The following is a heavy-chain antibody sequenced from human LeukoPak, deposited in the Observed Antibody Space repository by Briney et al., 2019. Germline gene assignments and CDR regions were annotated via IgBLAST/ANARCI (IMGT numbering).Heavy chain of an antibody. V-gene: IGHV1-46*01. CDR2: INPSGGST. Sequence: ASAKVSCKASGYTFTSYYMHWVRQAPGQGLEWMGIINPSGGSTSYAQKFQGRVTMTRDTSTSTVYMELSSLGSEDAAVYYCAREGQMATIQSHYYGMDVWGQGTTVTVSS. CDR1: GYTFTSYY. J-gene: IGHJ6*02. CDR3: AREGQMATIQSHYYGMDV. D-gene: IGHD5-24*01.